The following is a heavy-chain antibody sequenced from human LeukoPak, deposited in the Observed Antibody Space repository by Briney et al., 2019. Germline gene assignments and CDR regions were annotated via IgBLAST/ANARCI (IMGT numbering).Heavy chain of an antibody. V-gene: IGHV3-9*01. CDR2: ISWNSGSI. CDR1: GFTFDDYA. J-gene: IGHJ3*02. Sequence: GGSLRLSCAASGFTFDDYAMHWVRQAPGKGLEWVSGISWNSGSIGYADSVKGRFTISRDNAKNSLYLQMNGLRAEDTALYYCAKETGPISLGAFDIWGQGTMVTVSS. CDR3: AKETGPISLGAFDI. D-gene: IGHD3-10*01.